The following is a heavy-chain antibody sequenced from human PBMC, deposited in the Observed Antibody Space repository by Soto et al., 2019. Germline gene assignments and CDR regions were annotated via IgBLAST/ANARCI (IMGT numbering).Heavy chain of an antibody. CDR3: ARGRYGDY. D-gene: IGHD1-1*01. J-gene: IGHJ4*02. CDR2: ISARNGHT. Sequence: QVHLVQSGAEVKKPGASVKVSCKGSGYDFTTYVITWVRQAPGQGLVWMAWISARNGHTDYAQKLQGRVTVTRDTSTSTAYMELRSQRSDDTAMYYCARGRYGDYWGQGALVTVSA. CDR1: GYDFTTYV. V-gene: IGHV1-18*01.